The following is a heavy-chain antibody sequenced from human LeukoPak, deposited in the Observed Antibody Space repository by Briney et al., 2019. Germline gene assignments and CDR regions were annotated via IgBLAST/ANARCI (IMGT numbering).Heavy chain of an antibody. J-gene: IGHJ6*03. CDR2: ISSSSSYI. V-gene: IGHV3-21*01. CDR3: ARGGYSYGLPHYMDV. CDR1: EFTFSSYS. D-gene: IGHD5-18*01. Sequence: GGSLRLSCAASEFTFSSYSMNWVRQAPGKGLEWVSSISSSSSYIYYADSVKGRFTISRDNAKNSLYLQMNSLRAEDTAVYYCARGGYSYGLPHYMDVWGKGTTVTVSS.